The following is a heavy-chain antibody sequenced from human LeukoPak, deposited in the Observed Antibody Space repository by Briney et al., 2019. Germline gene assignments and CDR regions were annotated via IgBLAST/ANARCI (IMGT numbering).Heavy chain of an antibody. Sequence: GASVKVSCKASGYTFSSYGISWVRQAPGQGLEWLGYISAYNGNTNYAQKGQGRITMTTDTNTSTAYMEMRSLRSDDAAVYYCARDCSGSSCYWIHWGQGTLVTVSS. J-gene: IGHJ4*02. V-gene: IGHV1-18*01. CDR3: ARDCSGSSCYWIH. D-gene: IGHD2-15*01. CDR2: ISAYNGNT. CDR1: GYTFSSYG.